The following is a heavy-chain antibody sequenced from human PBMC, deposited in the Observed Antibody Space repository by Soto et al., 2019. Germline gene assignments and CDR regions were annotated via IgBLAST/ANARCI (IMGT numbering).Heavy chain of an antibody. D-gene: IGHD2-15*01. J-gene: IGHJ4*02. V-gene: IGHV5-51*03. CDR3: ARRPDTYCSGGTFYSVGYFDY. CDR1: GYSFSNYW. CDR2: IYPGDSDT. Sequence: EVQLVQSGAEVRKPGESLKISCKSSGYSFSNYWIGWVRQIPGKGLEWMGIIYPGDSDTRYSPSFQGQVTTSADKSIRCAYLRWNSLKASDTAMYYCARRPDTYCSGGTFYSVGYFDYWGQGTLVTVPS.